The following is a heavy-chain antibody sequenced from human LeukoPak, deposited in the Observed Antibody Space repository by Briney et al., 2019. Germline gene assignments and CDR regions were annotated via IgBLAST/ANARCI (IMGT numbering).Heavy chain of an antibody. D-gene: IGHD3-3*01. CDR3: ARLFESGMDV. V-gene: IGHV4-39*06. J-gene: IGHJ6*02. CDR1: GGSISSSSYY. Sequence: PSETLSLTCTVSGGSISSSSYYWGWIRQPPGKGLEWIGSIYYSGSTYYNPSLKSRVTISVDTSKNQFPLKVNSVTAADTAMYYCARLFESGMDVWGPGTTVTVSS. CDR2: IYYSGST.